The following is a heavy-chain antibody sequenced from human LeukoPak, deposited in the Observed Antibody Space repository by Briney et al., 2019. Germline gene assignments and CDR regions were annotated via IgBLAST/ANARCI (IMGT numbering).Heavy chain of an antibody. CDR3: ARGYSSNWYLDT. D-gene: IGHD6-13*01. CDR2: FCYSGSA. V-gene: IGHV4-59*01. CDR1: GGSISGYC. Sequence: SETLSLTCTVSGGSISGYCWSWIRQSPGSRLEWIGYFCYSGSANSSPNYNPSLKSRVTMSVDTSKNHFSLNLSSVIAADTAMYHCARGYSSNWYLDTWGQGTLVTVSS. J-gene: IGHJ4*02.